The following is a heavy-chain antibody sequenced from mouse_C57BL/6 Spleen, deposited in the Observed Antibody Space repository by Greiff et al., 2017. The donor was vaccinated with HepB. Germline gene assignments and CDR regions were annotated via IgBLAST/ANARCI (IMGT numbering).Heavy chain of an antibody. CDR3: ARFRGRGNFDY. Sequence: QVQLKQPGAELVKPGASVKLSCKASGYTFTSYWMQWVKQRPGQGLEWIGEIDPSDSYTNYNQKFKGKATLTVDTSSSTAYMQLSSLTSEDSAIYYCARFRGRGNFDYWGQGTTLTVSS. J-gene: IGHJ2*01. CDR2: IDPSDSYT. CDR1: GYTFTSYW. D-gene: IGHD3-1*01. V-gene: IGHV1-50*01.